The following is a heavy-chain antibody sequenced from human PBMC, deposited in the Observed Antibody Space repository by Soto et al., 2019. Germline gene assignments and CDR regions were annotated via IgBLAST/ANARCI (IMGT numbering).Heavy chain of an antibody. CDR3: ARDLAVGLVDY. D-gene: IGHD6-19*01. CDR2: ISAYNGNT. CDR1: GYTFTSYG. J-gene: IGHJ4*02. V-gene: IGHV1-18*01. Sequence: QVQLVQSGAEVKKPGASVKVSCKASGYTFTSYGISWVRQAPGQGLEWMGWISAYNGNTKYAQKLQGIVTMTTATATSTASMEPRIPTSAATAVYYCARDLAVGLVDYWGQGSLVTVSS.